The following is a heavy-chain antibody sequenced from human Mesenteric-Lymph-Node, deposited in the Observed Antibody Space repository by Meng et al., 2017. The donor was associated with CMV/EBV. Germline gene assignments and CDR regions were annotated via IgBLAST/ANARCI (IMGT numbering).Heavy chain of an antibody. J-gene: IGHJ4*02. Sequence: GESLKISCVASGFTFSSYPMNWVRQAPGKGLEWVANIKKDGSEKHYVDSVKGRFTISRDNAKNSLYLQMNSLRAEDTAVYYCARDSGYDYVWGSYRSDYWGQGTLVTVSS. V-gene: IGHV3-7*01. CDR1: GFTFSSYP. D-gene: IGHD3-16*02. CDR2: IKKDGSEK. CDR3: ARDSGYDYVWGSYRSDY.